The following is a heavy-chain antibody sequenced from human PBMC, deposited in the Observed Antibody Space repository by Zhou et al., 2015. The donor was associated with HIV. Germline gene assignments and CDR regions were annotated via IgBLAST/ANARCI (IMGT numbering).Heavy chain of an antibody. V-gene: IGHV3-21*06. D-gene: IGHD6-13*01. CDR2: ISGSSTYI. J-gene: IGHJ3*02. Sequence: EVQLVESGGGLVKPGGSLRLSCAASGFTFSSYSMNWVRQAPGKGLEWVSSISGSSTYIYYADSVKGRFTISRDNAKNSLYLQMNSLRAEDTAVYYCATQARIAAAGAGAFDIWGQGTMVTVSS. CDR1: GFTFSSYS. CDR3: ATQARIAAAGAGAFDI.